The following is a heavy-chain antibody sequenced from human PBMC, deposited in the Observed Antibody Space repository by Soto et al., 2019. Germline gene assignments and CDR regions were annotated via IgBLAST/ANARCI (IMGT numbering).Heavy chain of an antibody. V-gene: IGHV3-23*01. CDR1: GFTFSSYA. CDR3: AKWRDYSYGQQFDAFDI. CDR2: ISGSGGST. D-gene: IGHD5-18*01. Sequence: PGGSLRLSCAASGFTFSSYAMSWVRQAPGKGLEWVSAISGSGGSTYYADSVKGRFTISRDNSKNTLYLQMNSLRAEDTAVYYCAKWRDYSYGQQFDAFDIWGQGTMVTVSS. J-gene: IGHJ3*02.